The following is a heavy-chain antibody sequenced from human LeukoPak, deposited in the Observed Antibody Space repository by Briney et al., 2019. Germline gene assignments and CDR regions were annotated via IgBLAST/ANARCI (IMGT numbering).Heavy chain of an antibody. D-gene: IGHD3-9*01. CDR3: ARGLGSAFDI. V-gene: IGHV4-30-2*01. CDR2: IYHSGST. Sequence: SETLSLTCAVSGGSISSGGHSWSWIRQPPGKGLEWIGYIYHSGSTYYNPSLKSRVTISVDRSKNQSSLKLSSVTAADTAVYYCARGLGSAFDIWGQGTMVTVSS. CDR1: GGSISSGGHS. J-gene: IGHJ3*02.